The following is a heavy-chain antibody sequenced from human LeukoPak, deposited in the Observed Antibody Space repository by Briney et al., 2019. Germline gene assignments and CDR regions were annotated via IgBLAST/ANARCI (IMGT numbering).Heavy chain of an antibody. V-gene: IGHV3-9*02. Sequence: GGSLRLSCVVSGFNSEDHAMHWVRQAPGKGLEWVSGIYWSSSGTGYADSVKGRFTVSRDSAKNSLYLQMNSLRAEDTAVYYCAKDDTLGSYSHWGQGTLVTVSS. J-gene: IGHJ4*02. CDR2: IYWSSSGT. CDR1: GFNSEDHA. D-gene: IGHD1-26*01. CDR3: AKDDTLGSYSH.